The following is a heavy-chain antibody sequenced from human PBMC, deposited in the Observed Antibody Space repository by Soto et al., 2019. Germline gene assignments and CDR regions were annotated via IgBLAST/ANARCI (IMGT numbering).Heavy chain of an antibody. CDR2: ISSSSSYI. CDR3: ARGSPRAARGAFDI. V-gene: IGHV3-21*01. D-gene: IGHD6-6*01. Sequence: GGSLRLSCAASGFTFSSYSMNWVRQAPGKGLEWVSSISSSSSYIYYADSVKGRFTISRDNAKNSLYLQMNSLRAEDTAVYYCARGSPRAARGAFDIWGQGTMVTVSS. CDR1: GFTFSSYS. J-gene: IGHJ3*02.